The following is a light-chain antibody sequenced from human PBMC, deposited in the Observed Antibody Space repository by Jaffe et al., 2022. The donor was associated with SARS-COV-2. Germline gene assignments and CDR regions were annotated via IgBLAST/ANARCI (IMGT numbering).Light chain of an antibody. V-gene: IGKV1-8*01. CDR1: QGISKY. Sequence: AIRMTQSPSSFSASTGDTITLTCRASQGISKYLAWYQQRPGKAPKLLIYRASSLQSGVSSRFSGSGSVTDFTLTISHVQSEDFATYYCQQYYTHPWTFGQGTKVEIK. CDR2: RAS. J-gene: IGKJ1*01. CDR3: QQYYTHPWT.